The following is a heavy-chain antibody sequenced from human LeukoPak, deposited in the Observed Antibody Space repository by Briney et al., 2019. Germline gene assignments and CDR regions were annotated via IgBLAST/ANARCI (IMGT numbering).Heavy chain of an antibody. CDR3: TRDLTYYYDSSGYYGFDY. CDR2: IRSKAYGGTT. D-gene: IGHD3-22*01. Sequence: GGSLRLSCAASGFSFSSFGMSWVRQAPGKGLEWVGFIRSKAYGGTTEYAASVKGRFTISRDDSKSIAYLQMNSLKTEDTAVYYCTRDLTYYYDSSGYYGFDYWGQGTLVTVSS. CDR1: GFSFSSFG. J-gene: IGHJ4*02. V-gene: IGHV3-49*04.